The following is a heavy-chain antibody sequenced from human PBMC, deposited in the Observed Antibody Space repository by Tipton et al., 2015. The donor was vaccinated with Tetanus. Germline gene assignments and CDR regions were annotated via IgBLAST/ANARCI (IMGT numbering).Heavy chain of an antibody. Sequence: TLSLTCTVSGGSISSTSYYWAWIRQPPGKGLEWIGTMYNSGATYYNPSLKGRVTISGDTSKNLFALTSVTASDTAVYYCARPEASRRARGFDIWGQGTKVPVS. V-gene: IGHV4-39*02. CDR3: ARPEASRRARGFDI. J-gene: IGHJ3*02. D-gene: IGHD5-12*01. CDR2: MYNSGAT. CDR1: GGSISSTSYY.